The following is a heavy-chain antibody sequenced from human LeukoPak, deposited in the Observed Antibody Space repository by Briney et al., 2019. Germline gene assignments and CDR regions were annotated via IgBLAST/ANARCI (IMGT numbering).Heavy chain of an antibody. D-gene: IGHD3-10*01. J-gene: IGHJ4*02. CDR1: GGTFSSYA. Sequence: SVKVSCKASGGTFSSYAISWVRQAPGQGLEWMGGIIPIFGTANYAQKFQGRVTITTDESTSTAYMELSSLRSDDTAVYYCARGLDYYGSGSYHANDDYWGQGTLVTVSS. CDR3: ARGLDYYGSGSYHANDDY. CDR2: IIPIFGTA. V-gene: IGHV1-69*05.